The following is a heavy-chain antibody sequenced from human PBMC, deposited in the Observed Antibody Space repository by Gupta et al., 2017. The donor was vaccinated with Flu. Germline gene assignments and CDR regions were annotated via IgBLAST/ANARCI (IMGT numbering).Heavy chain of an antibody. J-gene: IGHJ6*02. Sequence: QAPGKGLEWVSDISSYSSNIKYADSVKGRFTISRDNAKNSLSLQMNSLRAEDTAVYYCARVGAGVSYCHGLDVWGQGTTVTVSS. D-gene: IGHD2-8*02. CDR3: ARVGAGVSYCHGLDV. CDR2: ISSYSSNI. V-gene: IGHV3-48*01.